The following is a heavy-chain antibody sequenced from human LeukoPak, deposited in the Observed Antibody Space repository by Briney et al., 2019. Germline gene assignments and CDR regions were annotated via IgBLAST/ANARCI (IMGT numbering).Heavy chain of an antibody. V-gene: IGHV4-31*03. CDR2: IYYSGGT. D-gene: IGHD3-22*01. CDR1: GGSISRGGYY. Sequence: SETLSLTCTVSGGSISRGGYYWSWIRQHPGKGLEWIGYIYYSGGTYYNPSLRSRVTISVDRSKNQFSLKLSSVTAADTAVYYCARDYYDSSGYSGGMGVWGQGTTVTVSS. J-gene: IGHJ6*02. CDR3: ARDYYDSSGYSGGMGV.